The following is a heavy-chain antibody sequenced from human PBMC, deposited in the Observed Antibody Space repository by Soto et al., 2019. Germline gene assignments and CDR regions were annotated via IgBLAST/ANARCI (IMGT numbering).Heavy chain of an antibody. V-gene: IGHV3-30*18. Sequence: QVQLVESEGGVVQPGRSLRLSCAASGFIISTYGMHWVRQAPGKGLEWVAVISYDGSNQYYEDSVKGRFTISRDNSKNTLYLQMNSLRVEDTAVYYYAKSWSGSHGAFDMWGQGTMLTVSA. D-gene: IGHD2-8*02. CDR3: AKSWSGSHGAFDM. CDR1: GFIISTYG. CDR2: ISYDGSNQ. J-gene: IGHJ3*02.